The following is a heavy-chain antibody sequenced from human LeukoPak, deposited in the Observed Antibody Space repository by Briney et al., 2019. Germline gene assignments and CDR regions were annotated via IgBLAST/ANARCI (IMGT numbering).Heavy chain of an antibody. CDR2: IYNSGST. CDR1: GGSINSYY. V-gene: IGHV4-4*07. CDR3: ARVQYLRTDWFDP. J-gene: IGHJ5*02. Sequence: SETLSLTCTVSGGSINSYYWSWIRQPAGKGLEWIGRIYNSGSTTYNPSLKSRVTMSVDTSKNQFSLRLSSVTAADTAVYYCARVQYLRTDWFDPWGQGTLVTVSS. D-gene: IGHD2-2*01.